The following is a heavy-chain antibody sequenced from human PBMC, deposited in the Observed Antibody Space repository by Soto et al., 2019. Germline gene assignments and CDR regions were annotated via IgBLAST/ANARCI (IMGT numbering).Heavy chain of an antibody. V-gene: IGHV3-23*01. Sequence: GGSLRLSCAASGFTFSSYAMSWVRQAPGKGLEWVSGTSGSGGSTYYADSVKGRFTISRDNSKNMLYLQMNSLRAEDTAVYYCAKDHLTIVVVNIFDYWGQGTLVTVSS. CDR3: AKDHLTIVVVNIFDY. CDR2: TSGSGGST. D-gene: IGHD3-22*01. J-gene: IGHJ4*02. CDR1: GFTFSSYA.